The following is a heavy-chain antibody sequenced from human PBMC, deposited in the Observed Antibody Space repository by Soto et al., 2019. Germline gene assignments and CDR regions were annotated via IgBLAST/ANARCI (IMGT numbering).Heavy chain of an antibody. CDR2: IYYSGST. V-gene: IGHV4-31*03. CDR1: GGSISSGGYY. J-gene: IGHJ6*03. D-gene: IGHD6-13*01. Sequence: TSETLSLTCTVSGGSISSGGYYWSWIRQHPGKGLEWIGNIYYSGSTYYNPSLKSRVTISVDTSKNQFSLKLSSVTAADTAVYYCARMGKQQLGTFDYYYYYYMDVWGKGTTVTVSS. CDR3: ARMGKQQLGTFDYYYYYYMDV.